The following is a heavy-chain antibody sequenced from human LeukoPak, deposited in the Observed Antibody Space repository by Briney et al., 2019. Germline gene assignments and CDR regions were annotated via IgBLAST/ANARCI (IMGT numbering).Heavy chain of an antibody. CDR1: GFIFNKYD. J-gene: IGHJ4*02. V-gene: IGHV3-64D*06. CDR2: ISINGDNT. D-gene: IGHD4-11*01. CDR3: VKDHEYSYDY. Sequence: PGGSLRLSCSASGFIFNKYDMPWVREAPGKGLEFVSTISINGDNTYYADSVKGRFTIFRDNSKNTLYLQMRSLRVEDTAVYYCVKDHEYSYDYWGRGTLVTVSS.